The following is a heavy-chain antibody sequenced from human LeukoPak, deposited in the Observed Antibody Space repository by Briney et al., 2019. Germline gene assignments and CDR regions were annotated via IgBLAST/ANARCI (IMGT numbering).Heavy chain of an antibody. CDR1: GYTFTGYY. CDR2: INPHSGGT. J-gene: IGHJ3*02. V-gene: IGHV1-2*02. CDR3: ARDRDSGYGMDAFDI. D-gene: IGHD5-12*01. Sequence: ASVKVSCKASGYTFTGYYMHWVRQAPGQGLEWMGWINPHSGGTDYAQKFQARVTMTRDTSISTAYMELRRLRSDDTAVYYCARDRDSGYGMDAFDIWGQGTMVTVSS.